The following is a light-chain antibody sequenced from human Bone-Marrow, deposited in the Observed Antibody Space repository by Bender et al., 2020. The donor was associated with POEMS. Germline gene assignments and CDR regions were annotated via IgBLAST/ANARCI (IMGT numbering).Light chain of an antibody. Sequence: QSVLTQPPSVSGAPGQRVTISCTGSRTNIGAGYDVHWYQQLPGTAPKLLIYSSHRRPSEVPDRFSGSRSGTSASLAISGLQSEDEADYYCAVWDDSLNGWVFGGGTKLTVL. CDR2: SSH. CDR3: AVWDDSLNGWV. J-gene: IGLJ3*02. CDR1: RTNIGAGYD. V-gene: IGLV1-40*01.